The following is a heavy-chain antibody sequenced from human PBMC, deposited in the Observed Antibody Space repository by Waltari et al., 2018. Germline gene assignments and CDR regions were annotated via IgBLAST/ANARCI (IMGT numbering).Heavy chain of an antibody. D-gene: IGHD3-9*01. CDR2: INTDTGNP. Sequence: QVQLVHSGSELKKPGASVKVSCQASVYLFPSYATNWVRQAPGQGLEWMGWINTDTGNPTYAQGFTGRFVFSVDTSVSTAYLQISSLKAEDTAVYYCARNGEALRYFDWLPQYNWFDPWGQGTLVTVSS. CDR3: ARNGEALRYFDWLPQYNWFDP. J-gene: IGHJ5*02. V-gene: IGHV7-4-1*02. CDR1: VYLFPSYA.